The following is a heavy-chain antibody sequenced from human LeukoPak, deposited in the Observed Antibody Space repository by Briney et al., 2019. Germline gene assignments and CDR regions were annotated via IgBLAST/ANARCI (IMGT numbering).Heavy chain of an antibody. CDR2: IYTSGST. Sequence: SQTLSLTCTVSGGSISSGSYYWSWIRQPAGKGLEWIGRIYTSGSTNYNPSLKSRVTISVDTSKNQFSLKLSSVTAAGTAVYYCARARILGYCSGGSCYSLDYWGQGTLVTVSS. V-gene: IGHV4-61*02. CDR3: ARARILGYCSGGSCYSLDY. D-gene: IGHD2-15*01. CDR1: GGSISSGSYY. J-gene: IGHJ4*02.